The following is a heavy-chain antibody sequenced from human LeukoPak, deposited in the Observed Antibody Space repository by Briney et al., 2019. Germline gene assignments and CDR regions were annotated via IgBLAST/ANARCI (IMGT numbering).Heavy chain of an antibody. CDR3: AKLAVYDILTGYYKYWFDP. CDR1: GFTFSNFA. D-gene: IGHD3-9*01. V-gene: IGHV3-23*01. CDR2: VSGSGDTT. J-gene: IGHJ5*02. Sequence: GSLRLSCAASGFTFSNFAMTWVRQAPGKGLEWVCGVSGSGDTTYYADSVRGRFTISRENSKNILYLQMNSLRAEDTALYFCAKLAVYDILTGYYKYWFDPWGQGTLVSVSS.